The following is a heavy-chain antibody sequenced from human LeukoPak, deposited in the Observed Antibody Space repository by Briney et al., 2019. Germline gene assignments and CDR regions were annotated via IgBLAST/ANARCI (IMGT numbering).Heavy chain of an antibody. CDR2: ITWDSTNT. V-gene: IGHV3-9*01. J-gene: IGHJ3*02. CDR3: ARASYYYDTSGLGAFDI. D-gene: IGHD3-22*01. CDR1: GFIFNDHA. Sequence: PGGSLRLSCAASGFIFNDHAMYWVRQPPGKGPEWVSAITWDSTNTGYADSVKGRFTISRDNAKNSLYLQMNSLRPEGTALYYCARASYYYDTSGLGAFDIWGQGTMVTVSS.